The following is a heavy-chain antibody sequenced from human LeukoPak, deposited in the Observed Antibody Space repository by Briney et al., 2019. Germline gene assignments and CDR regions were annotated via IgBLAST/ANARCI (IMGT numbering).Heavy chain of an antibody. CDR3: VRGTGY. CDR1: GYTFSTSV. Sequence: GGSLRLSCSVSGYTFSTSVLHWVRHAPGTGLEHVSDISSNRDNINYAHFVKCRFTIYRDNSMNTLYLQMSSLRADDTAVYYCVRGTGYWGQGALVTVSS. CDR2: ISSNRDNI. J-gene: IGHJ4*02. V-gene: IGHV3-64D*06.